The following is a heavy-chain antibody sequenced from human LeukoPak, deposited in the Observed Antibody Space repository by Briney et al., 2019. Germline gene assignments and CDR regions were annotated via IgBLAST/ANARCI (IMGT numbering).Heavy chain of an antibody. J-gene: IGHJ5*02. CDR2: ISGSGGST. V-gene: IGHV3-23*01. D-gene: IGHD6-13*01. CDR1: GFTFSSYA. Sequence: PGGSLRLSCAASGFTFSSYAMSWVRQAPGKGLEWVSTISGSGGSTYYADSVKGRFTISRDNSKNTLYLQMNSLRAEDTAVYHCAKRLTGWQQLVAGGWFDPWGQGTLVTVSS. CDR3: AKRLTGWQQLVAGGWFDP.